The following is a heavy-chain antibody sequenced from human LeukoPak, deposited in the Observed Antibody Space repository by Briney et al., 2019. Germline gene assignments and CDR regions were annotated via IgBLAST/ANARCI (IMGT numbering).Heavy chain of an antibody. V-gene: IGHV4-61*02. D-gene: IGHD4-17*01. J-gene: IGHJ4*02. CDR1: GGSISSGGYY. CDR3: AREREGPYGYLDY. Sequence: SETLSLTCTVSGGSISSGGYYWSWIRQPAGKGLEWIGRIYTIGNTNYNPSLKSRATISVDTSKNQFSLELSSVTAADTAVYYCAREREGPYGYLDYWGQGTLVTVSS. CDR2: IYTIGNT.